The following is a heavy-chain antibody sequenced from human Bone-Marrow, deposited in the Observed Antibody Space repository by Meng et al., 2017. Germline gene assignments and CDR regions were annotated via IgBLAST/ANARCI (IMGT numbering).Heavy chain of an antibody. V-gene: IGHV4-59*01. CDR1: GCSISSYY. CDR3: ERDRGDSYGPPYYCYGMDV. D-gene: IGHD5-18*01. CDR2: IYYSGST. Sequence: SETLSLTCTVSGCSISSYYWSWIRQPPGKGLEWIGYIYYSGSTNYNPSLKSRVTISVDTSKNQFPLKLSSVIAADTDVYYCERDRGDSYGPPYYCYGMDVWGQGTTVTVSS. J-gene: IGHJ6*02.